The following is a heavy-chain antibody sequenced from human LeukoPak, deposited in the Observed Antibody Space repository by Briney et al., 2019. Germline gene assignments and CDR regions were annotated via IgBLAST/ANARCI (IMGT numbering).Heavy chain of an antibody. CDR1: GGSFSVYY. V-gene: IGHV4-34*01. CDR2: INHSGST. CDR3: ASTCSGGSCYGYRN. D-gene: IGHD2-15*01. J-gene: IGHJ4*02. Sequence: SETLSLTCAVYGGSFSVYYWSWIRQPPGEGLEWIGEINHSGSTNYNPSLKSRVTISVDTSKNQFSLKLSSVTAADTAVYYCASTCSGGSCYGYRNWGQGTLVTVSS.